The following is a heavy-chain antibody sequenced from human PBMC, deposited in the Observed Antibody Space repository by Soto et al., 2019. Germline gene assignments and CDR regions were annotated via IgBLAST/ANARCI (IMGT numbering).Heavy chain of an antibody. D-gene: IGHD5-12*01. V-gene: IGHV3-23*01. CDR1: GFTFSSYA. Sequence: RWSLRLSCAASGFTFSSYAMSWVRQAPGKGLEWVSAISGSGGSTYYADSVKGRFTISRDNSKNTLYLQMNSLRAEDTAVYYCTTAHPRGPDYWGQGTLVTVSS. CDR2: ISGSGGST. CDR3: TTAHPRGPDY. J-gene: IGHJ4*02.